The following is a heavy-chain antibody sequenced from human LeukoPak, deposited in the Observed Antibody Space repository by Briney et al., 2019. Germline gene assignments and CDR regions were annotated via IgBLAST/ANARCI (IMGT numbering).Heavy chain of an antibody. D-gene: IGHD6-13*01. Sequence: PSETLSLTCAVYGGSFSGYYWSWIRQPPGKGLEWIGEINHSGSTNYNPSLKSRVTISVDTSKNQFSLKLSSVTAADTAVYYCARAPWVSGMDVWGQGTTVTVSS. CDR1: GGSFSGYY. V-gene: IGHV4-34*01. CDR2: INHSGST. CDR3: ARAPWVSGMDV. J-gene: IGHJ6*02.